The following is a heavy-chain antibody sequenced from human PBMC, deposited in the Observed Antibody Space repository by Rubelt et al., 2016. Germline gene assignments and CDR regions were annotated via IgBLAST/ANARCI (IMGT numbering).Heavy chain of an antibody. V-gene: IGHV5-51*01. CDR2: IYPGDSDT. CDR3: ARLRGSPQGAAFDI. CDR1: GYSFTTYW. D-gene: IGHD3-10*01. J-gene: IGHJ3*02. Sequence: EVQLVQSGAEVKKPGESLKISCKGSGYSFTTYWIGWVRQMPGKGLECMGIIYPGDSDTRYSPSCQGQVTISSDKSISTGYLRWSSLEASDTAMYYCARLRGSPQGAAFDIWGQGTMVTVSS.